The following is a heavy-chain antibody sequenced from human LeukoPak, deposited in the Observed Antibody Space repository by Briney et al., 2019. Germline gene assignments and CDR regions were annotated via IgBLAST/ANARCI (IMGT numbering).Heavy chain of an antibody. D-gene: IGHD6-13*01. J-gene: IGHJ4*02. CDR3: ARGRLRGSSHFDS. V-gene: IGHV4-59*11. Sequence: SETLSLTCTVSGGSINSHYGNWVRQPQGKGLEWIGYIYYTGSATYNPSLSSRVTISVDTSNNQFSLKLTSVTAADTAVYYCARGRLRGSSHFDSWGQGTLVTVSS. CDR2: IYYTGSA. CDR1: GGSINSHY.